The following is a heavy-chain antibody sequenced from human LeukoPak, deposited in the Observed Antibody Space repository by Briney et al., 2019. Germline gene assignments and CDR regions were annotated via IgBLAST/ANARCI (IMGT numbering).Heavy chain of an antibody. CDR1: GFTFSDYY. J-gene: IGHJ4*02. CDR2: ISSSGSTI. D-gene: IGHD1-1*01. V-gene: IGHV3-11*04. Sequence: GGSLRLSCAASGFTFSDYYMSWIRRAPGKGLEWVSYISSSGSTIYYADSVKGRFTISRDNAQNSLYLQMNSLTAEDTAVYYCARENAGDSPPYFFDYWGQGTLVTVSS. CDR3: ARENAGDSPPYFFDY.